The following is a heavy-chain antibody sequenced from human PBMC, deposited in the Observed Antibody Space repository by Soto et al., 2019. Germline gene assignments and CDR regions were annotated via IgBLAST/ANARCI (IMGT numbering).Heavy chain of an antibody. J-gene: IGHJ4*02. CDR1: GYTFTSYD. CDR3: ARGGYYYDSSAYYRPFDH. Sequence: QVQLVQAGAEVKKPGASVKVSCKASGYTFTSYDIHWVRQATGQGLEWMGWMNPNSGNTGYAQKFQGRVTMTRSTSISTAYLERRSLRSEATAVYYWARGGYYYDSSAYYRPFDHWGQGTLVTVSS. CDR2: MNPNSGNT. V-gene: IGHV1-8*01. D-gene: IGHD3-22*01.